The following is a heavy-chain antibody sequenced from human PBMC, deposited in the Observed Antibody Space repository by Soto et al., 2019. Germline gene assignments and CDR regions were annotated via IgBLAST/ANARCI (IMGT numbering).Heavy chain of an antibody. J-gene: IGHJ5*02. V-gene: IGHV4-39*01. CDR1: GGSISSSSYY. Sequence: SETLSLTCTVSGGSISSSSYYWGWIRQPPGKGLEWIGSIYYSGSTYYNPSLKSRVTISVDTSKNQFSLKLSSVTAADTAVYYCARLHRLGGGPGQLGWFDPWGQGTLVTVSS. D-gene: IGHD1-1*01. CDR3: ARLHRLGGGPGQLGWFDP. CDR2: IYYSGST.